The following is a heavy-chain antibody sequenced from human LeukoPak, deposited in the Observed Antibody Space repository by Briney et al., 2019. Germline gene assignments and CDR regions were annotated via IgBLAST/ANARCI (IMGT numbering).Heavy chain of an antibody. D-gene: IGHD3-16*01. CDR1: GDSISSSSYY. CDR2: IYSSVT. V-gene: IGHV4-39*01. J-gene: IGHJ4*02. Sequence: PETLSLTCTVSGDSISSSSYYWGWIRQPPGKGLEWIASIYSSVTYYNPSLKSRVTISVDTSKNQFSLNLSSVTAADTAVYYCASRPFLWGFAYWGQGTLVTVSS. CDR3: ASRPFLWGFAY.